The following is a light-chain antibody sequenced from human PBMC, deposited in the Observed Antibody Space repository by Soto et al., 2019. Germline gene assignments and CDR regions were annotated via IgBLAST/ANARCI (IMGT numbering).Light chain of an antibody. CDR3: QQSYSTLGT. J-gene: IGKJ4*01. Sequence: DIQMTQSPSSLSASVGDRVTITCRASQSISSYLNWYQQKPGKAPKLLIYAASSLQSGVPSRFSGSGSGTDLTLTISSLQPEDFATYYCQQSYSTLGTFGGGTKVDIK. CDR2: AAS. V-gene: IGKV1-39*01. CDR1: QSISSY.